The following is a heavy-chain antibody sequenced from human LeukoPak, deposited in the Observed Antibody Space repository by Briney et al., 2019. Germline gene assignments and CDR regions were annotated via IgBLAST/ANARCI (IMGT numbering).Heavy chain of an antibody. CDR3: AREGGSEDLDY. D-gene: IGHD2-15*01. V-gene: IGHV3-48*03. CDR1: GLIFSSYE. CDR2: ISSSGSTI. Sequence: EGSLRLSCAASGLIFSSYEMNWVRQAPGKGLEWVSYISSSGSTIHYADSVKGRFTISRDNAKNSLYLQMNSLRADDTAVYYCAREGGSEDLDYWGQGTLVTVSS. J-gene: IGHJ4*02.